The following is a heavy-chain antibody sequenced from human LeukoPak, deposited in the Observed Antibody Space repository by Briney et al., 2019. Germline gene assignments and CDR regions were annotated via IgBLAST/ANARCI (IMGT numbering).Heavy chain of an antibody. J-gene: IGHJ4*02. CDR2: IIPIFGTA. D-gene: IGHD5-12*01. CDR3: ARDPSNSGYDYLYYFDY. CDR1: GGTFSSYA. Sequence: SVKASCKASGGTFSSYAISWVRQAPGQGLEWMGGIIPIFGTANYAQKFQGRVTITADESTSTAYMELSSLRSEDTAVYYCARDPSNSGYDYLYYFDYWGQGTLVTVSS. V-gene: IGHV1-69*13.